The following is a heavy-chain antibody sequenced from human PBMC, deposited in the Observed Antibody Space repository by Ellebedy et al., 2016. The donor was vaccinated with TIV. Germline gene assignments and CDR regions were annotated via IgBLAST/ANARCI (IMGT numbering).Heavy chain of an antibody. V-gene: IGHV4-59*12. CDR1: GGSISSYY. J-gene: IGHJ4*02. Sequence: SETLSLTXTVSGGSISSYYWSWIRQPPGKGLEWIGYIYYSGSTNYNPSLKSRVTISVDTSKNQFSLKLSSVTAADTAVYYCARDGATTYDYWGQGTLVTVSS. CDR2: IYYSGST. CDR3: ARDGATTYDY. D-gene: IGHD5-24*01.